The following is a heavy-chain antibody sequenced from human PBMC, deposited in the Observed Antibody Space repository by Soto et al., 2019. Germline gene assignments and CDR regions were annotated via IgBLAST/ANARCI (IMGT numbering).Heavy chain of an antibody. V-gene: IGHV1-69*01. J-gene: IGHJ5*02. D-gene: IGHD6-13*01. CDR3: ARDNPYTNSFGNWFDP. CDR2: IIPVFGTV. Sequence: QVRLVQSGAEVKKPGSSVKVSCKASGGTFSNYAITWLRLAPGQGLEWLGGIIPVFGTVNYAQKFQGRVTITADEFTSTAYMELNRLRSEDTAVYYCARDNPYTNSFGNWFDPWGQGTLVIVS. CDR1: GGTFSNYA.